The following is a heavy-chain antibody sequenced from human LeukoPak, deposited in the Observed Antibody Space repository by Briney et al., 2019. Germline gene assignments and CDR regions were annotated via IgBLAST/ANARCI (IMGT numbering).Heavy chain of an antibody. D-gene: IGHD2-21*01. CDR1: GGSISSYY. CDR2: IYYSGST. CDR3: ARDLDGSGGDSPFDY. J-gene: IGHJ4*02. V-gene: IGHV4-59*01. Sequence: PSETLSLTCTVSGGSISSYYWSWIRQPPGKGLEWIGYIYYSGSTSYNTSLKSRVTISVDTSKNQFSLKLSSVTAADTAVYYCARDLDGSGGDSPFDYWGQGTLVTVSS.